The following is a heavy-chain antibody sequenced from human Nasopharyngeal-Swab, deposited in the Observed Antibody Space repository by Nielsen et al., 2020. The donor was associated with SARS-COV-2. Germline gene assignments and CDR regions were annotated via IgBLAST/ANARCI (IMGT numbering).Heavy chain of an antibody. CDR3: VRDGYFDWSFGY. CDR1: GFTFSSYW. V-gene: IGHV3-7*03. Sequence: GSLRLSCAASGFTFSSYWMSWVRQAPGKGLEWVANIKQDGSEKYYVDSVKGRFTISRDNAKNSLYLQMNSLRAEDTAVYYCVRDGYFDWSFGYWGQGTLVTVSS. J-gene: IGHJ4*02. D-gene: IGHD3-9*01. CDR2: IKQDGSEK.